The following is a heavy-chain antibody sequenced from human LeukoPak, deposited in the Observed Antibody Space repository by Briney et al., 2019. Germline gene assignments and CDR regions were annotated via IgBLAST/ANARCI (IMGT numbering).Heavy chain of an antibody. J-gene: IGHJ6*03. V-gene: IGHV1-69*06. CDR3: ARVAAPRRHYYYMDV. CDR1: GGTFSSYA. CDR2: IIPIFGTA. Sequence: ASVKVSCKASGGTFSSYAISWVRQAPGQGLEWMGGIIPIFGTANYAQKFRGRVTITADKSTRTAYMELSSLRSEDTAVYYCARVAAPRRHYYYMDVWGKGTTVTVSS. D-gene: IGHD6-6*01.